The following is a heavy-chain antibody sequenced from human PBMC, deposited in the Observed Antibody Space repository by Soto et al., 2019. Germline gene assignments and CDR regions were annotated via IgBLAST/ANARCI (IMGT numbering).Heavy chain of an antibody. J-gene: IGHJ4*02. CDR1: GGSISSYY. CDR2: VYHTGRT. Sequence: SETLSLTCTVSGGSISSYYWSWIRQPPGKGLEWVGYVYHTGRTSYNPSLKSRVSISMDTSKNQFSLNLDSVTAADTAVYFCARDFAYFDSWGQGTLVTVSS. D-gene: IGHD3-3*01. V-gene: IGHV4-59*01. CDR3: ARDFAYFDS.